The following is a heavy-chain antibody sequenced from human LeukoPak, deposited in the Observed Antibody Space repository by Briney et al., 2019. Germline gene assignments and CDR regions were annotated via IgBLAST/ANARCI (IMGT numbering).Heavy chain of an antibody. CDR1: GYSFTSYW. D-gene: IGHD3-10*01. CDR3: VRWGVEAGMDC. J-gene: IGHJ4*02. Sequence: GESLKISCKGSGYSFTSYWIGWMRQMPGKGLEWVANINPDGSDTTYVDSVKGRFIISRDNAKKSLLLQMNSLRVEETSVYYCVRWGVEAGMDCWGQGSLVTVSS. V-gene: IGHV3-7*02. CDR2: INPDGSDT.